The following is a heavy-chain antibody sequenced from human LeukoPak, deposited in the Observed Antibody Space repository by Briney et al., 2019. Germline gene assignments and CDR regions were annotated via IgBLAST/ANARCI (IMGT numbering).Heavy chain of an antibody. CDR3: AKDLNGAGAFDI. D-gene: IGHD4-17*01. V-gene: IGHV3-11*01. CDR1: GFTFSDYY. Sequence: GGSLRLSCAASGFTFSDYYMSWIRQAPGKGLEWVSYISSSGSTIYYADSVKGRFTISRDNSKNTLYLQMNSLRAEDTAVYYCAKDLNGAGAFDIWGQGTMVTVSS. J-gene: IGHJ3*02. CDR2: ISSSGSTI.